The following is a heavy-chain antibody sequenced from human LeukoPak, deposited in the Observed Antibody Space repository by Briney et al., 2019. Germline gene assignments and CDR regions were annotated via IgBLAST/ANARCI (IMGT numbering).Heavy chain of an antibody. CDR1: GFTFRSYA. CDR3: ARAPYCSGGSCYFYYYYGMDV. V-gene: IGHV3-23*01. CDR2: IRGSGGST. J-gene: IGHJ6*02. Sequence: GGSLRLSCAASGFTFRSYAMNWVRQAPGKGLEWVSSIRGSGGSTYYADSVKGRFTISRDNSKNTLYLQMNSLRAEDTAVYYCARAPYCSGGSCYFYYYYGMDVWGQGTTVTVSS. D-gene: IGHD2-15*01.